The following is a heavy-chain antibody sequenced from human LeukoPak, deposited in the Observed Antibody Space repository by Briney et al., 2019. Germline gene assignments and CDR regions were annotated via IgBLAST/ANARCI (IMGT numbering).Heavy chain of an antibody. CDR1: GGSISSYY. J-gene: IGHJ4*02. CDR3: ARRGYDSSGYYGAYYFDY. Sequence: SETLSLTCTVSGGSISSYYWSWIRQPPGKGLEYIGYVFYSGSTNYNPSLKSRVTISVDTSKNQFSLKLSSVTAADTAVYYCARRGYDSSGYYGAYYFDYWGQGTLVTVSS. V-gene: IGHV4-59*08. CDR2: VFYSGST. D-gene: IGHD3-22*01.